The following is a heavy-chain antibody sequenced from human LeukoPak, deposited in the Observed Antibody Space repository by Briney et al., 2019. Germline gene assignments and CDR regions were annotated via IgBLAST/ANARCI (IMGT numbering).Heavy chain of an antibody. CDR2: ISYDGSNK. D-gene: IGHD3-10*01. J-gene: IGHJ3*02. V-gene: IGHV3-30*18. CDR3: AKDLRRRCYFGWGSRGGTFDI. Sequence: GGSLRLSCAASGFMFSNYGMQWVRQAPGKGLEWVAVISYDGSNKYYADSVKGRFTISRDNSKNTLYLQMNSLRAEDTAVYYCAKDLRRRCYFGWGSRGGTFDIWGQGTMVTVSS. CDR1: GFMFSNYG.